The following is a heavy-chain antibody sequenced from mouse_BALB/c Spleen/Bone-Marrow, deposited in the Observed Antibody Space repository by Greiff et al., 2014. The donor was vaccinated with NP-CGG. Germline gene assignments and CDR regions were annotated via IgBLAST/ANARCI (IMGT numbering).Heavy chain of an antibody. V-gene: IGHV1S81*02. D-gene: IGHD3-2*01. J-gene: IGHJ4*01. CDR1: GYTFTSYW. CDR2: IHPSNGRT. CDR3: ARGTARAMMDY. Sequence: QVQLKESGTELVKPGASVKLSCKASGYTFTSYWIHWVKQGPGQGLAWIGEIHPSNGRTNYSEKFKTKATLTVDKSSSTAHMQLSSLTSEDSAVYYCARGTARAMMDYWGQGTSVTVSS.